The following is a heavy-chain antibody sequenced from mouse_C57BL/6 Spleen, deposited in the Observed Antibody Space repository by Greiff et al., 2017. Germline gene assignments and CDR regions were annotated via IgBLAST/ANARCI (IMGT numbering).Heavy chain of an antibody. D-gene: IGHD4-1*01. CDR2: INYDGSST. V-gene: IGHV5-16*01. CDR3: ARGALTGFDY. CDR1: GFTFSDYY. J-gene: IGHJ2*01. Sequence: EVKLMESEGGLVQPGSSMKLSCTASGFTFSDYYMAWVRQVPEKGLEWVANINYDGSSTYYLDSLKSRFIISRDNAKNILYLQMSSLKSEDTATYYCARGALTGFDYWGQGTTLTVSS.